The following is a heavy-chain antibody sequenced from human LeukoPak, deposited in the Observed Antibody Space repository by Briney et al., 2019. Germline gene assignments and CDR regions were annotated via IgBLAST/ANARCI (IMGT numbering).Heavy chain of an antibody. CDR3: ASQGGLLWFGELSGGMDV. CDR1: GFTLSNYW. CDR2: INSDGSST. V-gene: IGHV3-74*01. D-gene: IGHD3-10*01. J-gene: IGHJ6*02. Sequence: GGSLILSCAASGFTLSNYWMHWVRQAPGKGLVWVSCINSDGSSTSYADSVKGRFTISRDNAKNTLYLQMNSLRAEDTAVYYCASQGGLLWFGELSGGMDVWGQGTTVTVSS.